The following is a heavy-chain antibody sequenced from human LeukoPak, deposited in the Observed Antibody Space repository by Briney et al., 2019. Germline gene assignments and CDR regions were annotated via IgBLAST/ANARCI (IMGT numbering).Heavy chain of an antibody. V-gene: IGHV1-46*01. CDR2: INPSGGST. CDR1: GYTFTSYY. D-gene: IGHD3-3*01. CDR3: ARHGGWFDP. J-gene: IGHJ5*02. Sequence: ASVKVSCKASGYTFTSYYMHWVRQAPGQGLEWMGIINPSGGSTSYAQKFQGRVTMTRDTSTSTVYMELSSLKASDTAMYYCARHGGWFDPWGQGTLVTVSS.